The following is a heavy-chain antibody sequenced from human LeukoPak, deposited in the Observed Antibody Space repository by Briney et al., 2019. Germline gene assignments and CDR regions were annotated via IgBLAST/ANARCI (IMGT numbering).Heavy chain of an antibody. D-gene: IGHD5-24*01. CDR2: IYYSGST. J-gene: IGHJ3*02. CDR1: GGSISSSSYY. V-gene: IGHV4-39*07. CDR3: ARPVPSPRVDAFDI. Sequence: SETLSLTCTVSGGSISSSSYYWGWIRQPPGKGLEWIGSIYYSGSTYYNPSLKSRVTISVDTSKNQFSLKLSSVTAADTAVYYCARPVPSPRVDAFDIWGQGTMVTVSS.